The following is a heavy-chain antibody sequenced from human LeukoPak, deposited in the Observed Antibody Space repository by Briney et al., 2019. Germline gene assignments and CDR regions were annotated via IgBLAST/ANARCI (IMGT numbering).Heavy chain of an antibody. CDR1: GFTFSSYE. CDR2: ISSSSSYI. Sequence: GGSLRLSCAASGFTFSSYEMNWVRQAPGKGLEWVSSISSSSSYIYYADSVKGRFTISRDNAKNSLYLQMNSLRAEDTAVYYCARARYTSGWETLDYWGQGTLVTVSS. D-gene: IGHD6-19*01. CDR3: ARARYTSGWETLDY. J-gene: IGHJ4*02. V-gene: IGHV3-21*01.